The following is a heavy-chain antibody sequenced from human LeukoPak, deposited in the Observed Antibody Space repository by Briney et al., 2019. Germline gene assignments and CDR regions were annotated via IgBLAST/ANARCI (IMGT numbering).Heavy chain of an antibody. D-gene: IGHD3-3*01. CDR2: IYYSGST. Sequence: SETLSLTCTVSGGSISSSSYYWGWIRQPPGKGLEWIGSIYYSGSTYYNPSLKSRVTISVDTSKNQFSLKLSSVTAADTAVYYCARQRSTLYDFWSGYDVLAQHDEYWGQGTLVTVSS. V-gene: IGHV4-39*01. CDR3: ARQRSTLYDFWSGYDVLAQHDEY. J-gene: IGHJ4*02. CDR1: GGSISSSSYY.